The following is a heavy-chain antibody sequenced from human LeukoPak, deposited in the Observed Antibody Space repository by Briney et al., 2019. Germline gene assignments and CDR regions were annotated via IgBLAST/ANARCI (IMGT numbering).Heavy chain of an antibody. CDR1: GYTFTSYG. CDR3: ARWSGYLYYYYYMDV. Sequence: ASVKVSCKASGYTFTSYGISWVRQAPGQGLEWMGWISAYNGNTNYAQKLQGRVTMTTDTSTSTAYMELRSLRSDDTAVYYCARWSGYLYYYYYMDVWGKGTTVTVSS. D-gene: IGHD3-3*01. V-gene: IGHV1-18*01. CDR2: ISAYNGNT. J-gene: IGHJ6*03.